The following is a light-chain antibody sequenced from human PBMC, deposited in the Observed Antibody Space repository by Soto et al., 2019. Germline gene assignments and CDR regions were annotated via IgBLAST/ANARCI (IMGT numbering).Light chain of an antibody. Sequence: EIVMTQFRDTVSMSLGERATLSCRASQSVNNNLAWYQQKPGQAPRLLIYDASTRATGIPARFSGSGSGTDFTLTISSLQSADFAVYYCQQYDNSPPWTFGQGTKVDIK. V-gene: IGKV3-15*01. CDR2: DAS. J-gene: IGKJ1*01. CDR1: QSVNNN. CDR3: QQYDNSPPWT.